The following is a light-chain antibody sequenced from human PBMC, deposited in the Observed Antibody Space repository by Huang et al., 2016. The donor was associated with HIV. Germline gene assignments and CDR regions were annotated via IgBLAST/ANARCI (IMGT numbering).Light chain of an antibody. J-gene: IGKJ4*01. CDR3: QQYSDWPT. V-gene: IGKV3-15*01. CDR1: QSVGSF. CDR2: DSS. Sequence: VMTQSPATLSVSPGEGAALSCRASQSVGSFLAWYQHKPGQAPRLLLYDSSARATGIPAKFSGSGSGTEFTLSISSLQSEDVAVCYRQQYSDWPTFGGGTKVEIK.